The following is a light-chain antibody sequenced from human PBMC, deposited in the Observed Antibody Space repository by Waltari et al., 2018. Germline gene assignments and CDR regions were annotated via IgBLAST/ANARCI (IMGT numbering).Light chain of an antibody. V-gene: IGKV3-20*01. J-gene: IGKJ1*01. CDR2: GAS. Sequence: EIVLTQSPGSLSSSPGESVTLSCRASQSVSRALAWYQQKPGQAPRLLIFGASNSATGIPDRFSGSGSETDFSLTISRLEPEDFAVYYCQHYVRLPATFGRGTKVEIK. CDR3: QHYVRLPAT. CDR1: QSVSRA.